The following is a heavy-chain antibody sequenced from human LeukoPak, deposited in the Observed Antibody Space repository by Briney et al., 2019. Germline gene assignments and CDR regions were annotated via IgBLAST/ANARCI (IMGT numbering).Heavy chain of an antibody. CDR2: INPNSGGT. V-gene: IGHV1-2*02. CDR3: ARDLVVVAATAYFDP. Sequence: ASVKVSCKASGYTFTGYYMHWVRQAPGQGLEWMGWINPNSGGTNYAQKLQGRVTMTTDTSTSTAYMELRSLRSDDTAVYYCARDLVVVAATAYFDPWGQGTLVTVSS. CDR1: GYTFTGYY. D-gene: IGHD2-15*01. J-gene: IGHJ5*02.